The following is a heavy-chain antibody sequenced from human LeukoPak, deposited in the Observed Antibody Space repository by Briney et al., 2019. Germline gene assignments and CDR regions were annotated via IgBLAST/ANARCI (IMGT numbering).Heavy chain of an antibody. V-gene: IGHV4-38-2*01. CDR2: VYHSGST. CDR1: DYSISSGNY. CDR3: ARNDSSGYFDY. D-gene: IGHD3-22*01. J-gene: IGHJ4*02. Sequence: SETLSPTCAVSDYSISSGNYWSWIRQPPGKGLEWIGSVYHSGSTHYRPSLKSRVTISVDTSKNQFSLKLGSVTAADTAVYYCARNDSSGYFDYWGQGTLVTVSS.